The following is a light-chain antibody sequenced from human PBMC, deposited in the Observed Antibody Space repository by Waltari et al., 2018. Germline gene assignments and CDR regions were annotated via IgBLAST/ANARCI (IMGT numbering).Light chain of an antibody. CDR3: AAWDDSLNGVL. CDR2: STN. V-gene: IGLV1-44*01. CDR1: SSNIGSNS. J-gene: IGLJ2*01. Sequence: QSVLTQPPSASGTPGQRVTISCSGSSSNIGSNSVTWYQQLPGMAPQLLIYSTNQWPSGVPDRFSGPKSGTSASLAISGLQSEDEADFYCAAWDDSLNGVLFGGGTKLTVL.